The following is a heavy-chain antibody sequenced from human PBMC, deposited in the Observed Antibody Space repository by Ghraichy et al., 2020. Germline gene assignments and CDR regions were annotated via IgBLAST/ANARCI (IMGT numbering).Heavy chain of an antibody. J-gene: IGHJ3*02. CDR2: INPNSGGT. Sequence: ASVKVSCKASGYTFSGYYMHWVRQAPGQGLEWMGWINPNSGGTNYAQKFQGRVTMTRDTSFSTAYMELSRLRSDDMAVYYCARGCSGGSCYSDAFDIWGQGTMVTVSS. V-gene: IGHV1-2*02. CDR3: ARGCSGGSCYSDAFDI. CDR1: GYTFSGYY. D-gene: IGHD2-15*01.